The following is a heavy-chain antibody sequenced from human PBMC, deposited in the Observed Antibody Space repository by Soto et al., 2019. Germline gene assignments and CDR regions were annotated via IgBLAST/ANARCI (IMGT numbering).Heavy chain of an antibody. Sequence: GESLKISCKGSGYSFTSYWIGWVRQMPGKGLEWMGIIYPGDSDTRYSPSFQGQVTISADKSISTAYLQWSSLKASDTFMYFCASHVDSSGWPREGWFDXWGQGTLVTVSS. V-gene: IGHV5-51*01. D-gene: IGHD6-19*01. CDR2: IYPGDSDT. CDR3: ASHVDSSGWPREGWFDX. CDR1: GYSFTSYW. J-gene: IGHJ5*02.